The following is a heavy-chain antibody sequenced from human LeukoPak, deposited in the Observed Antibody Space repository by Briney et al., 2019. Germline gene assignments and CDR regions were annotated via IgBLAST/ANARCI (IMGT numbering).Heavy chain of an antibody. Sequence: GGSLRLSCAASGFTFDDYAMHWVRQAPGKGLEWVAATSSSDAGTYHADSVRGRFTISRDNSKNTLYLQMNSLRAEDTAVYYCANYGDYDAFDIWGQGTMVTVSS. J-gene: IGHJ3*02. CDR2: TSSSDAGT. CDR3: ANYGDYDAFDI. V-gene: IGHV3-23*01. D-gene: IGHD4-17*01. CDR1: GFTFDDYA.